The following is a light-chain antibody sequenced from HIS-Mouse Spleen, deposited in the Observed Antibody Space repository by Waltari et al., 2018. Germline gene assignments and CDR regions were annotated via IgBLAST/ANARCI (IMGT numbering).Light chain of an antibody. J-gene: IGLJ1*01. CDR1: SLRSYY. CDR2: GKN. V-gene: IGLV3-19*01. CDR3: NSRDSSGNHLSV. Sequence: SSELTQDPAVSVALGQTVRITCQGDSLRSYYASWYQQKPGQAPVLVIYGKNNRPSGIPDRFSGSSSGITAALTITGAQAEDEADYYCNSRDSSGNHLSVFGTGTKVTVL.